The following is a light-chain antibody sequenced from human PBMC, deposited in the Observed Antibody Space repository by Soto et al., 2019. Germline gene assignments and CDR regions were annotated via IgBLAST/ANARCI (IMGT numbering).Light chain of an antibody. Sequence: EIVMTQSPATLSVSPGERATLSCRASQSVSSNLAWYQQKPGQAPRLLLYGASTRATGIPARFSGSGSGTEFTPTISRLQSEDFAVYYCQQYNNWPPYTFGQGTKLEIK. V-gene: IGKV3-15*01. CDR1: QSVSSN. J-gene: IGKJ2*01. CDR3: QQYNNWPPYT. CDR2: GAS.